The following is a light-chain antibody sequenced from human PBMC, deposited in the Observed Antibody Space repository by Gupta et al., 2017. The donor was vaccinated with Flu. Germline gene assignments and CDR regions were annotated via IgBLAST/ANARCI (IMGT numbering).Light chain of an antibody. CDR3: QQTYTDPPSIT. Sequence: SLSASVGDTITLSCRARQSVRSYLNWYQQKPGNAPRLLIYAASSLQRGVPSRCSGSGDVTDFTLTISSRQPEDFATYHCQQTYTDPPSITFGGGTRLE. V-gene: IGKV1-39*01. CDR1: QSVRSY. J-gene: IGKJ4*01. CDR2: AAS.